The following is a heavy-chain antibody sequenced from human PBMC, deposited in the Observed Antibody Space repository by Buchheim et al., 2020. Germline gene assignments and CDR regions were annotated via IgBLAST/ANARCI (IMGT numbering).Heavy chain of an antibody. V-gene: IGHV3-66*01. J-gene: IGHJ6*02. CDR1: GFTVSSNY. CDR3: ARAGIAVARTVGIGTNGDMDV. CDR2: IYSGGST. D-gene: IGHD6-19*01. Sequence: EVQLVESGGGLVQPGGSLRLSCAASGFTVSSNYMSWVRQAPGKGLEWDSVIYSGGSTYNEDSLKGRFTISRDKSKNTQYLQINSLRSEDTAVYYCARAGIAVARTVGIGTNGDMDVWGHGTT.